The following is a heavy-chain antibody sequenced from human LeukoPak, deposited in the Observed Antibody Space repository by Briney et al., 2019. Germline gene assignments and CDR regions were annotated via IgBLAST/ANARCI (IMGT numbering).Heavy chain of an antibody. CDR2: IIPIFGTA. D-gene: IGHD3-10*01. CDR3: ARAVSQFDWFDP. J-gene: IGHJ5*02. CDR1: GGTFSSYA. V-gene: IGHV1-69*05. Sequence: GASVKVSCKASGGTFSSYAISWVRQAPGQGLEWMGGIIPIFGTANYAQKFQGRVTITTDESTSTAYMELSSLRSEDTAVYYCARAVSQFDWFDPWGQGTLVTVSS.